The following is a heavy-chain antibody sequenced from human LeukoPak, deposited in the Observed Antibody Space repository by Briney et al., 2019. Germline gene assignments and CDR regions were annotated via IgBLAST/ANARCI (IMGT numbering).Heavy chain of an antibody. V-gene: IGHV3-21*01. CDR1: GFTFSSYS. Sequence: GGSPRLSCAASGFTFSSYSMNWVRQAPGKGLEWVSSISSSSSYIYYADSVKGRFTISRDNAKNSLYLQMNSLRAEDTAVYYCAVMVRGLYFDYWGQGTLVTVSS. CDR3: AVMVRGLYFDY. J-gene: IGHJ4*02. CDR2: ISSSSSYI. D-gene: IGHD3-10*01.